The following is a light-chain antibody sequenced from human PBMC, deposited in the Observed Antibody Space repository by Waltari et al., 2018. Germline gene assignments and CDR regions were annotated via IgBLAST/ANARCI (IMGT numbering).Light chain of an antibody. V-gene: IGLV2-14*03. J-gene: IGLJ3*02. CDR3: SSFTSSATWV. CDR1: NSDVGGSNH. Sequence: QSALTQPASLSGSPRPSITISCTGTNSDVGGSNHLSWYQHHSGKAPKLLIFGVSDRPTGVSNRFSGSKSGNTASLTISELQADDEADYYCSSFTSSATWVFGGGTKLTVL. CDR2: GVS.